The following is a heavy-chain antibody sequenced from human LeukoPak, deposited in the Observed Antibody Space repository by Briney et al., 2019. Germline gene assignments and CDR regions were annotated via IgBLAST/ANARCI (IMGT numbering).Heavy chain of an antibody. Sequence: GSLRLSCEVSGFTFYNNDMHWVRPTTGKGLEWVSAIGSAGYTYYADSVRGRFTITRDNAKQSLYLQMNSLRVEDTAVYHCVRQPDSARYGFDYWGRGTQVTVSS. V-gene: IGHV3-13*01. CDR3: VRQPDSARYGFDY. CDR2: IGSAGYT. CDR1: GFTFYNND. J-gene: IGHJ4*02. D-gene: IGHD1-14*01.